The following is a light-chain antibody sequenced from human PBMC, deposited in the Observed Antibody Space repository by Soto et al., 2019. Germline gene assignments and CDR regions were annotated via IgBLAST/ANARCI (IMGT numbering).Light chain of an antibody. CDR1: SSNIGSNT. CDR2: SNN. V-gene: IGLV1-44*01. Sequence: QCALTKPPSASGTPGQMVTISGAGTSSNIGSNTVNWYQQLPGTAPKLLIYSNNQRPSGVPDRFSGSKSGTSASLAISGLQSQDEADYYCAAWDDSLNGYVFGTGTKVT. CDR3: AAWDDSLNGYV. J-gene: IGLJ1*01.